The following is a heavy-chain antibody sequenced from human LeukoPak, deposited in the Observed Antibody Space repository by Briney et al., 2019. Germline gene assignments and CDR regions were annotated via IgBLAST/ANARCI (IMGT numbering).Heavy chain of an antibody. V-gene: IGHV1-8*01. D-gene: IGHD3-3*01. CDR3: ARGPLFSPLEWLPYW. CDR2: MNPNSGNT. CDR1: GYTFTSYD. Sequence: ASVKVSCKASGYTFTSYDINWVRQATGQGLEWMGWMNPNSGNTGYAQKFQGRVTMTRNTSISTAYMELSSLRSEDTAVYYCARGPLFSPLEWLPYWWGQGALVTVSS. J-gene: IGHJ4*02.